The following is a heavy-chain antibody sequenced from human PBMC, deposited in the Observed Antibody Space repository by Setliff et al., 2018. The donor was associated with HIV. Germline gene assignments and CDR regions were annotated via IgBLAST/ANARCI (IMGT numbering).Heavy chain of an antibody. CDR2: IYNDGSKK. D-gene: IGHD6-13*01. CDR3: ANLIGEADTPY. J-gene: IGHJ4*02. CDR1: NFTFSFYA. V-gene: IGHV3-33*06. Sequence: QPGGSLRLSCAASNFTFSFYAMNWVRQAPGKGLEWVALIYNDGSKKYYADSVKGRFTISRDNSKNTLYLQMNSLSAEDTALYYCANLIGEADTPYWGQGTLVTVSS.